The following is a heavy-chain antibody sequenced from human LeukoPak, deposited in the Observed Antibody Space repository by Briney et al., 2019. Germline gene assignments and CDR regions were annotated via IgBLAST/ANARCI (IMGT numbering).Heavy chain of an antibody. CDR1: GFTFSSYD. V-gene: IGHV3-13*01. J-gene: IGHJ4*02. Sequence: GGSLRLSCAASGFTFSSYDMHWVRQATGKGLEWVSAIGTDGDTYYPGSVKGRFTISRENAKNTLYLQMNSLRAADTAVYYCARAKREYYYDSSGYYHYYFDDWGQGTLVTVSS. CDR3: ARAKREYYYDSSGYYHYYFDD. CDR2: IGTDGDT. D-gene: IGHD3-22*01.